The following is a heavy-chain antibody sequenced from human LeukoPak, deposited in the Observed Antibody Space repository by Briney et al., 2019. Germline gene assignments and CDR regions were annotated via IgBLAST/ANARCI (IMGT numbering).Heavy chain of an antibody. CDR2: IYYSGST. CDR3: ARAQGESTDSTFDY. D-gene: IGHD3-16*01. CDR1: GGSISSYY. Sequence: PSGTLFLTCTVSGGSISSYYWSWIRQPPGKGLEWIGYIYYSGSTNYNPSPKSRVTISVDTSKNQFSLKLSSVTAADTAVYYCARAQGESTDSTFDYWGQGTLVTVSS. V-gene: IGHV4-59*01. J-gene: IGHJ4*02.